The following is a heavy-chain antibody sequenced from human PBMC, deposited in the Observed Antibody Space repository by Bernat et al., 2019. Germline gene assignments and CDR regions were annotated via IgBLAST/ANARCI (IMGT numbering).Heavy chain of an antibody. D-gene: IGHD5-12*01. CDR2: IYPGDSDT. CDR1: GYSFTTHW. CDR3: ARQEDLVATVTVCFDY. J-gene: IGHJ4*02. V-gene: IGHV5-51*01. Sequence: EVQLVQSGAEVKKPGESLKISCKGSGYSFTTHWIGWVRQMPGKGLELMGIIYPGDSDTRYSPSFQGQVTISAAKSINTAYLQWSSLKASDTAMYYCARQEDLVATVTVCFDYWGQGTLVTVSS.